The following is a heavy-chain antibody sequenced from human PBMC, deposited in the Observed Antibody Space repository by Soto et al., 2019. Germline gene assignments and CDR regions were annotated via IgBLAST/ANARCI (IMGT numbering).Heavy chain of an antibody. J-gene: IGHJ4*02. D-gene: IGHD5-12*01. Sequence: GGSLRLSCTASGSTFGDYAINWVRQVPGKGLEWLGFIRNDIYDETTEYAASVKGRIIISRDDSKSMACLQMDSLKTEDTGVYYCTRGRDGYNPYYFLYWGQGALVTVSS. CDR1: GSTFGDYA. CDR3: TRGRDGYNPYYFLY. CDR2: IRNDIYDETT. V-gene: IGHV3-49*04.